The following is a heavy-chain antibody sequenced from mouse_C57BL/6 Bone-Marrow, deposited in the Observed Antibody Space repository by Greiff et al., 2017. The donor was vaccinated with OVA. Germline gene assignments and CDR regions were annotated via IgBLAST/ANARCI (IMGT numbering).Heavy chain of an antibody. CDR1: GYSITSGYY. V-gene: IGHV3-6*01. CDR3: ARPYDYDEAWFAY. Sequence: DVQLQESGPGLVKPSQSLSLTCSVTGYSITSGYYWNWIRQFPGNKLEWMGYISYDGSNNYNPSLKNRISITRDTSKNQFFLKLNSVTTEDTATYYCARPYDYDEAWFAYWGQGTLVTVSA. J-gene: IGHJ3*01. CDR2: ISYDGSN. D-gene: IGHD2-4*01.